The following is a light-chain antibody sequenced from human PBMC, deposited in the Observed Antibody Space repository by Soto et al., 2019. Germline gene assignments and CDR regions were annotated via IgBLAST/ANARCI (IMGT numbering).Light chain of an antibody. CDR3: CSYAGSGTLI. Sequence: QSVLTQPASVSGSPGQSITISCTGTSSDVGSYNLVSWYQHHPGKAPKLMIYEVSKRPSGVSNRFSGSKSGNTASLTISGLQTADEADYFCCSYAGSGTLIFGGGTQLTV. V-gene: IGLV2-23*02. J-gene: IGLJ2*01. CDR2: EVS. CDR1: SSDVGSYNL.